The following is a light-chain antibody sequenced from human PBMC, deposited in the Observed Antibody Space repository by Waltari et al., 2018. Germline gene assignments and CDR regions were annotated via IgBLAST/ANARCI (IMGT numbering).Light chain of an antibody. CDR1: SSDVGAYNS. CDR3: CSYAGDFTML. V-gene: IGLV2-11*01. Sequence: QSALTQPRSVSGSPGQSVAISCTGTSSDVGAYNSVSWYQQHPGKAPKLVIFAVTKRPSGVPDRFSGSKSAYTASLTISRLQVDDEADYYCCSYAGDFTMLFGGGTKLTVL. CDR2: AVT. J-gene: IGLJ2*01.